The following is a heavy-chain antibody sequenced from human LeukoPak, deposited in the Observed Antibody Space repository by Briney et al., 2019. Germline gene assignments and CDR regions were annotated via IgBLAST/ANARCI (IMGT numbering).Heavy chain of an antibody. CDR3: ARDLTRYYDSSGYYL. D-gene: IGHD3-22*01. V-gene: IGHV3-53*01. Sequence: GRSMRLSCAASGFTVSSNYMSWVRQAPGKGLEWDSVIYSGGSTYYADSVKGRFTISRDNSKNTLYLQMNSLRAEDTAVYYCARDLTRYYDSSGYYLWGQGTLVTVSS. CDR2: IYSGGST. CDR1: GFTVSSNY. J-gene: IGHJ4*02.